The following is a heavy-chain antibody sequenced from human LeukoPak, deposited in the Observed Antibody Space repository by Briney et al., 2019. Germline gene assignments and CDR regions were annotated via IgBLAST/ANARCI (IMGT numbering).Heavy chain of an antibody. J-gene: IGHJ3*02. CDR3: ARPHGYCSSTSCYGRGDAFDI. CDR2: IYPGDSDT. Sequence: GESLKISCKGSGYSFTSYWIGWVRQIPGKGLEWMGIIYPGDSDTRYSPSFQGQVTISADKSISTAYLQWSSLKASDTAMYYCARPHGYCSSTSCYGRGDAFDIWGQGTMVTVSS. D-gene: IGHD2-2*03. V-gene: IGHV5-51*01. CDR1: GYSFTSYW.